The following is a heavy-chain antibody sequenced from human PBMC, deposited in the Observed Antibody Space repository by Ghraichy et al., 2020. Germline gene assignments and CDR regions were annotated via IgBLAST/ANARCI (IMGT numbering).Heavy chain of an antibody. Sequence: SQTLSLTCTVSGGSISSYYWSWIRQPPGKGLEWIGYIYYSGSTNYNPSLKSRVTISVDTSKNQFSLKLSSVTAADTAVYYCARGGNSKGYYGMDVWGQGTTVTVSS. CDR2: IYYSGST. CDR1: GGSISSYY. CDR3: ARGGNSKGYYGMDV. V-gene: IGHV4-59*01. D-gene: IGHD4-23*01. J-gene: IGHJ6*02.